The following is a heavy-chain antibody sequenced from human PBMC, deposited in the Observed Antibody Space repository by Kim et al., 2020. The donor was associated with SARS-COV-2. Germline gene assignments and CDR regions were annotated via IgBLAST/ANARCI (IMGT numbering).Heavy chain of an antibody. V-gene: IGHV4-61*02. D-gene: IGHD3-22*01. Sequence: SETLSLTCTVSGGSISSGSYYWSWIRQPAGKGLEWIGRIYTSGSTNYNPSLKSRVTISVDTSKNQFSLKLSSVTSADTAVYYCASSPRNYYDSSGYYFNYYYGMDVWGQGTTVTVSS. CDR3: ASSPRNYYDSSGYYFNYYYGMDV. J-gene: IGHJ6*02. CDR1: GGSISSGSYY. CDR2: IYTSGST.